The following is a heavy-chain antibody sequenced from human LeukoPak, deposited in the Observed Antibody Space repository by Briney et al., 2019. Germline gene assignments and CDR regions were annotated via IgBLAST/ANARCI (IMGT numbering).Heavy chain of an antibody. CDR3: ARLPYYYDSSGPDY. V-gene: IGHV4-34*01. J-gene: IGHJ4*02. CDR1: GGSFSGYY. CDR2: INQSGST. D-gene: IGHD3-22*01. Sequence: SETLSLTCAVYGGSFSGYYWSWIRQPPGKGLEWFGEINQSGSTNYNPSLKRQVTISVDTSKKRFSLKLSSVTAADTAVYYCARLPYYYDSSGPDYWGQGTLVTVSS.